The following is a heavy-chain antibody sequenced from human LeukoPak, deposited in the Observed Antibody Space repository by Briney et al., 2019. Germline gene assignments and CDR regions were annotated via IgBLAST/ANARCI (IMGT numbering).Heavy chain of an antibody. Sequence: ASVKVSCKASGYTFTSYDINWVRQATGQGLEWMGWMNPNSGNTGYARKFQGRVTMTRNTSISTAYMELSSLRSEDTAVYYCARGRDDYGDRDAFDIWGQGTMVTVSS. CDR3: ARGRDDYGDRDAFDI. CDR1: GYTFTSYD. CDR2: MNPNSGNT. V-gene: IGHV1-8*01. D-gene: IGHD4-17*01. J-gene: IGHJ3*02.